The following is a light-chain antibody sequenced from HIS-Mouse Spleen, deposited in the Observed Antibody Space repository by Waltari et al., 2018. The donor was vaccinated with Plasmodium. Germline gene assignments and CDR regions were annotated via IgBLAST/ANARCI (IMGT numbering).Light chain of an antibody. Sequence: SYELTQPPSVSVSPGQTASITCSGDKLGDKYACWYQQKPGQSPVLVIYQDSKRPSGIPERLSGSNAGNTATLTISGTQAMDEADYYGQAWDSSTVVFGGGTKLTVL. J-gene: IGLJ2*01. CDR1: KLGDKY. CDR2: QDS. CDR3: QAWDSSTVV. V-gene: IGLV3-1*01.